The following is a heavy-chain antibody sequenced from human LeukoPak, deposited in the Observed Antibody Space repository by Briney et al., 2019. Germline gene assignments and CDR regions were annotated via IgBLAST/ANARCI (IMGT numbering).Heavy chain of an antibody. CDR1: GYTFTGYY. CDR2: INPNSGGT. J-gene: IGHJ4*02. Sequence: ASVKVSCKASGYTFTGYYMYWVRQAPGQGLEWMGFINPNSGGTVYAQKFQARVTMTRDTSISTAHMELSGLRSDDTAVYYCARRYDFWSGYPTAFDYWGQGTLVTVSS. D-gene: IGHD3/OR15-3a*01. CDR3: ARRYDFWSGYPTAFDY. V-gene: IGHV1-2*02.